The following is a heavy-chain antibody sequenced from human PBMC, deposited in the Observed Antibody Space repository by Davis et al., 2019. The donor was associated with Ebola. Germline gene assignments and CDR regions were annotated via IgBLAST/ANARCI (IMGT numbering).Heavy chain of an antibody. V-gene: IGHV1-2*06. J-gene: IGHJ5*02. Sequence: ASVKVSCKASGYTFTAYYIHWVRQAPGQGLEWMGRINPNSGGTNYAQNVQGRVIMTSDTATTTAYMEVGSLRSDDTAVYYCARDLTAGTGWFDPWGQGTLVTVSS. D-gene: IGHD6-13*01. CDR2: INPNSGGT. CDR3: ARDLTAGTGWFDP. CDR1: GYTFTAYY.